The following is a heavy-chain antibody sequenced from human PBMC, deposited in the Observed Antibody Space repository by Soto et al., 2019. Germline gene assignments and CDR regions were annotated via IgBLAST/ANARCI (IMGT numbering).Heavy chain of an antibody. D-gene: IGHD3-10*01. Sequence: GGSLRLSCAASGFTFSSYGMHWVRQAPGKGLEWVAVIWYDGSNKYYADSVKGRFTISRDNSKNTLYLQMNSLRAEDTAVYYCARDSTLRKLPRVWFGIPEANAFDIWGQGTMVTVSS. CDR3: ARDSTLRKLPRVWFGIPEANAFDI. CDR2: IWYDGSNK. CDR1: GFTFSSYG. V-gene: IGHV3-33*01. J-gene: IGHJ3*02.